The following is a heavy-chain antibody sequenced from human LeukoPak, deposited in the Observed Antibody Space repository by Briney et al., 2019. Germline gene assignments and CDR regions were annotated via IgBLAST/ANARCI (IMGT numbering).Heavy chain of an antibody. CDR2: IYSGGST. Sequence: GGSLRLSCPASGFTVSSNYMSWVRQAPGKGLEWVSVIYSGGSTYYADSVKGRFTISRDDSKNTLYLQMNSLRAEDTAVYYCAREQQLEHYSWFDPWGQGTLVTVSS. CDR1: GFTVSSNY. J-gene: IGHJ5*02. D-gene: IGHD6-13*01. CDR3: AREQQLEHYSWFDP. V-gene: IGHV3-53*01.